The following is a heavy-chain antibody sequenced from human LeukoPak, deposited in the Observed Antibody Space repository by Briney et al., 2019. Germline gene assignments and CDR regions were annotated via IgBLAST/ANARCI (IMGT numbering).Heavy chain of an antibody. CDR1: GGTFSSYA. Sequence: ASVKVSCKASGGTFSSYAISWVRQAPGQGLEWMGRIIPIFGTASYAQKFQGRVTITTDESTSTAYMELSSLRSEDTAVYYCARVDSGSYLNWFDPWGQGTLVTVSS. D-gene: IGHD1-26*01. CDR3: ARVDSGSYLNWFDP. CDR2: IIPIFGTA. J-gene: IGHJ5*02. V-gene: IGHV1-69*05.